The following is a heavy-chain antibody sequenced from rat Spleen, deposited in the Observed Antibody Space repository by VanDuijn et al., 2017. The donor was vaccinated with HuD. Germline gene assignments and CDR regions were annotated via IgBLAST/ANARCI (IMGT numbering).Heavy chain of an antibody. J-gene: IGHJ2*01. Sequence: EVKLVESGGGLVQPGRSLKLSCAASGFSFNDYWMGWVRQAPGKGLEWIGEINQDSRTIKYIPYLKDKITISRDNAQKTLYLQMNKLGSEDTAIYYCVREERGVDYWGQGVMVTVSS. CDR2: INQDSRTI. CDR1: GFSFNDYW. CDR3: VREERGVDY. V-gene: IGHV4-2*01.